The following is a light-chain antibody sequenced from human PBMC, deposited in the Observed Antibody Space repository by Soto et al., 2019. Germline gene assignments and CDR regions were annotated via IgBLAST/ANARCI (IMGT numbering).Light chain of an antibody. CDR2: RNN. J-gene: IGLJ3*02. CDR1: SSNIGSNY. CDR3: AAGDYSLSASV. Sequence: QSVLTQPPSASGTPGQRVTISCSGSSSNIGSNYVYWYQQLPGTAPKLLIYRNNQRPSGVPDRFSGSKSGTSASLAISGLRSEDEADYYCAAGDYSLSASVFGGGTQLPVL. V-gene: IGLV1-47*01.